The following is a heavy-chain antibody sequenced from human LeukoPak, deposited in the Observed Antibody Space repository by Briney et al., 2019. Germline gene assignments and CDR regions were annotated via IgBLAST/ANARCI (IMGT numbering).Heavy chain of an antibody. CDR3: ARGREYYDFWSATTGWFDH. J-gene: IGHJ5*02. D-gene: IGHD3-3*01. Sequence: ASVQDSCKASGYTFIGYYMHWVGQARGQGLEWMGWINPNSGGTNYAQKFQGRVTMTRDTSISTAYMELSRLRSDDTAVYYCARGREYYDFWSATTGWFDHWGQGTLVTVSS. V-gene: IGHV1-2*02. CDR1: GYTFIGYY. CDR2: INPNSGGT.